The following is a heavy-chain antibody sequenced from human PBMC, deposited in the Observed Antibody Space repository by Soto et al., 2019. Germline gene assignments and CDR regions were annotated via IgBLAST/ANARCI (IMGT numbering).Heavy chain of an antibody. Sequence: GGSLRLSCAASGFAFSIYWMMWVRQAPGKGLEWVANIKEDGSKKYHVDSVKGRFTISGDNAKNSLYLQLNSLRAEDTAIYYCVRENNGGPEFWGQGTMVTVSS. D-gene: IGHD1-20*01. V-gene: IGHV3-7*01. CDR2: IKEDGSKK. J-gene: IGHJ4*02. CDR1: GFAFSIYW. CDR3: VRENNGGPEF.